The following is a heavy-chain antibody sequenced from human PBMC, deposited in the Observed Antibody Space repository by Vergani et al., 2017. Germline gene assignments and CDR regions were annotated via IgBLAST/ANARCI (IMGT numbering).Heavy chain of an antibody. CDR3: AKSGSVIIGYFDY. CDR2: ISGSGGST. Sequence: EVQLLESGGGLVQPGGSLRLSCAASGFTFSSYAMTWVRQAPGKGLEWVSAISGSGGSTYYADSVKGRFTISRDNSKNTLYLQMNSLRAEDTAVYYCAKSGSVIIGYFDYWGQGTLLTVPS. D-gene: IGHD3-10*01. J-gene: IGHJ4*02. V-gene: IGHV3-23*01. CDR1: GFTFSSYA.